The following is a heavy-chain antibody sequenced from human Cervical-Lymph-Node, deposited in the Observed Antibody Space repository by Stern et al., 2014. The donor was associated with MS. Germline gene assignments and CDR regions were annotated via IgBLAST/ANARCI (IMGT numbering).Heavy chain of an antibody. CDR3: AREGETSDFFPFDY. J-gene: IGHJ4*02. Sequence: QVQLQESGPGLVKPSQTLSLTCTVSGGSMNSRPYYWNWLRQPAGKALEWIGRIYISGSTNYNPSLESRVTISIDTSKKQLSPHRGLVTAADTAVYYCAREGETSDFFPFDYWGQGAQVIVSS. CDR1: GGSMNSRPYY. V-gene: IGHV4-61*02. D-gene: IGHD3/OR15-3a*01. CDR2: IYISGST.